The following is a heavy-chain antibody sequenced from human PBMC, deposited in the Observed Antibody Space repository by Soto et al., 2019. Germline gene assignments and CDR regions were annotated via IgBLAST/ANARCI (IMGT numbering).Heavy chain of an antibody. CDR2: IYYSGST. CDR3: ARHPSDFWFDP. Sequence: SETLSHTCTVSGGSISSSSYFLGWIRQPPGKGLEWIGSIYYSGSTYHNPSLKSRVTVSVDTSKNQFSLKLSSVTAADTAVYYCARHPSDFWFDPWGQGTLVTVSS. V-gene: IGHV4-39*01. D-gene: IGHD2-21*02. J-gene: IGHJ5*02. CDR1: GGSISSSSYF.